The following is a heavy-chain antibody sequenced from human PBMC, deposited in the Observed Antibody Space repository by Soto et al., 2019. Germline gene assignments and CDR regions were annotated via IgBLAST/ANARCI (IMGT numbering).Heavy chain of an antibody. D-gene: IGHD3-10*01. V-gene: IGHV3-11*01. CDR3: ARAPYYGSGTYYYYALDV. CDR2: ISGTAGTI. CDR1: GITFSDHY. J-gene: IGHJ6*02. Sequence: QVQLVESGGGLVKPGGSLRLSCEASGITFSDHYMTWIRQAPGKGLEWISYISGTAGTIYYADSVKGRFTISRDNDKNSLFLQLTSLTAEDTAVYYCARAPYYGSGTYYYYALDVWGQGTTVTVSS.